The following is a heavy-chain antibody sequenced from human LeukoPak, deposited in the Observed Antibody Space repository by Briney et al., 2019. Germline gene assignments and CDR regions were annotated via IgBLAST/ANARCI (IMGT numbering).Heavy chain of an antibody. J-gene: IGHJ5*02. V-gene: IGHV4-4*07. CDR3: ARDAYDFWSGYGSPNWFDP. Sequence: SETLSLTCTVSGGSISSYYWSWIRQPAGKGLEWIGRIYTSGSTNYNPSLKSRVTMSVDTSKNQFSLKLSSVTAAVTAVYYCARDAYDFWSGYGSPNWFDPWGQGTLVTVSS. CDR2: IYTSGST. D-gene: IGHD3-3*01. CDR1: GGSISSYY.